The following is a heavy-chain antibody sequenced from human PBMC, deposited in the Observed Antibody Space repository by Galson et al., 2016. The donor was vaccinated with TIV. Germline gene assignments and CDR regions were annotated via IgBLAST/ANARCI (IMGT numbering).Heavy chain of an antibody. J-gene: IGHJ4*02. D-gene: IGHD5-24*01. CDR3: AREGRDGYNPYFDY. V-gene: IGHV3-66*01. CDR1: GFTVSDNY. CDR2: IYSGGNT. Sequence: SLRLSCAASGFTVSDNYMTWIRQAPGEGLEWVSIIYSGGNTLYADSVKGRFTISRDNAKNSLYLQMNSLRADDTAVYYCAREGRDGYNPYFDYWGQGTLVTVSS.